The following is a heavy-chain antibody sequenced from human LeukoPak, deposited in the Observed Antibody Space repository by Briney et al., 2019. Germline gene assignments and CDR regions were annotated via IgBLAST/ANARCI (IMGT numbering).Heavy chain of an antibody. CDR3: ARGPANYYDSSGYYPVRSLDAFDI. CDR1: GGSFSGYY. Sequence: SETLSLTCAVYGGSFSGYYWSWIRQPPGKGLEWIGEINHSGSTNYNPSLKSRVTISVDTSKNQFSLKLSSVTAADTAVYYCARGPANYYDSSGYYPVRSLDAFDIWGQGTMVTVSS. J-gene: IGHJ3*02. CDR2: INHSGST. D-gene: IGHD3-22*01. V-gene: IGHV4-34*01.